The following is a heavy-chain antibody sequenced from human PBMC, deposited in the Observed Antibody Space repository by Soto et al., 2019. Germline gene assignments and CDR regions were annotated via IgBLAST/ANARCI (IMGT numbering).Heavy chain of an antibody. CDR2: ISGSGGST. CDR3: AKKPGICYYYYYMDV. D-gene: IGHD1-20*01. J-gene: IGHJ6*03. CDR1: GFTFSSYA. Sequence: EVQLLESGGGLVQPGGSLRLSCAASGFTFSSYAMSWVRQAPGKGLEWVSAISGSGGSTYYADSVKGRFTISRDYSKNTLDLQMNSLRAEDTAVYYCAKKPGICYYYYYMDVWRKGTTVTVSS. V-gene: IGHV3-23*01.